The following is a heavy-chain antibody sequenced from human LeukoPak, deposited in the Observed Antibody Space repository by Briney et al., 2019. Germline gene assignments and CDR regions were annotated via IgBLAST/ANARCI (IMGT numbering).Heavy chain of an antibody. CDR3: ARDAMTTVTTGLGY. D-gene: IGHD4-17*01. CDR2: IHPNSGGT. CDR1: GYTFTGYY. J-gene: IGHJ4*02. Sequence: ASVKVSCKASGYTFTGYYIHWVRQAPGQGLEWMGWIHPNSGGTNYAQKFQGRVTMTRDTSISTAYMELSRLRSDDTAFYYRARDAMTTVTTGLGYWGQGTLVTVSS. V-gene: IGHV1-2*02.